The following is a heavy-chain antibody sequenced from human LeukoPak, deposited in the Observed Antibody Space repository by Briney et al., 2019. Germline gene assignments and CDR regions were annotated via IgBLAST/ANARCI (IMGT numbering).Heavy chain of an antibody. CDR1: GGSISSYH. J-gene: IGHJ5*02. CDR3: ARAPDDDYGDYGWFDP. D-gene: IGHD4-17*01. Sequence: SETLSLTCTVSGGSISSYHWSWIRQPPGKGLEWIGYIYHSGSTYYNPSLKSRVTISVDRSKNQFSLKLSSVTAADTAVYYCARAPDDDYGDYGWFDPWGQGTLVTVSS. CDR2: IYHSGST. V-gene: IGHV4-59*12.